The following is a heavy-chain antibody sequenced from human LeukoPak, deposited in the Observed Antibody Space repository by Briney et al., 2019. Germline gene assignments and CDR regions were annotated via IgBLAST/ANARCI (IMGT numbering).Heavy chain of an antibody. D-gene: IGHD6-19*01. Sequence: PGGPQRLSCAASGFTINSYWMRCVPEAPGKGLEWVTNIKQAEREKYYVDSVKGRFTISSDNAKTSLHLQLNSLRAVDTDVFYCARAVAGYYVDYWGQGPLVTVTS. CDR2: IKQAEREK. J-gene: IGHJ4*02. CDR3: ARAVAGYYVDY. V-gene: IGHV3-7*01. CDR1: GFTINSYW.